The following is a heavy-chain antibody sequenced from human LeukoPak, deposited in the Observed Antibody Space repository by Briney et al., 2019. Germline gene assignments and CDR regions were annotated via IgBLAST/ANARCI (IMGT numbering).Heavy chain of an antibody. CDR1: GYTLTELS. D-gene: IGHD3-22*01. CDR3: ATGGYDSSGLYFDY. V-gene: IGHV1-24*01. Sequence: GASVKVSCKVSGYTLTELSMHWVRQAPGKGLEWMGGFDPEDGETIYAQKFQGRVTMTEDTSTGTAYMELSSLRSEDTAVYYCATGGYDSSGLYFDYWGQGTLVTVSS. J-gene: IGHJ4*02. CDR2: FDPEDGET.